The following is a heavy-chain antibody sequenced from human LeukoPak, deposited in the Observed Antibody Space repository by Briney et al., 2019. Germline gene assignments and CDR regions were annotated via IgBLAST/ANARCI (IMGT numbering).Heavy chain of an antibody. CDR3: ARGEGALDAFDI. V-gene: IGHV1-2*02. CDR2: IDPNSGDT. CDR1: GYIFTGYY. Sequence: ASVKVSCKASGYIFTGYYMHWVRQAPGQGLEWMGWIDPNSGDTNYAQKLQGRVTMTTDTSTSTAYMELRTLRSDDTAVYYCARGEGALDAFDIWGRGTMVTVSS. J-gene: IGHJ3*02.